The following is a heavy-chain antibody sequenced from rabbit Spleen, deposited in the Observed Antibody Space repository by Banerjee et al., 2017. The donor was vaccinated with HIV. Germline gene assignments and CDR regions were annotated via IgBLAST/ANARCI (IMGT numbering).Heavy chain of an antibody. J-gene: IGHJ6*01. CDR3: ARDFYYTYDYGGYLYAMGGMDL. D-gene: IGHD6-1*01. CDR1: GVFFSSNYY. Sequence: QPLEESGGDLVKPGASLTFTCTASGVFFSSNYYMCWVRQAPGKGLEWIACIDTGSSDFTYFASWAKGRFSCSKTSSTTVTLQMTSLTAADTATYFSARDFYYTYDYGGYLYAMGGMDLWGPGTLVTVS. CDR2: IDTGSSDFT. V-gene: IGHV1S40*01.